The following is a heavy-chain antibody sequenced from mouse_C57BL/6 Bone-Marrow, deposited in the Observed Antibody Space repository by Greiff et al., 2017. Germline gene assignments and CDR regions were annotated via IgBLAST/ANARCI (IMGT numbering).Heavy chain of an antibody. D-gene: IGHD1-1*01. Sequence: QVQLQQPGAELVKPGASVKMSCKASGYTFTSYWITWVKQRPGQGLEWIGDIYPGSGSTNYNEKFKSKATLTVDTSSSTAYMQRSSLTSEDSAVYYCARPLYYGSSGTYWYFDVWGTGTTVTVSS. CDR2: IYPGSGST. CDR3: ARPLYYGSSGTYWYFDV. J-gene: IGHJ1*03. V-gene: IGHV1-55*01. CDR1: GYTFTSYW.